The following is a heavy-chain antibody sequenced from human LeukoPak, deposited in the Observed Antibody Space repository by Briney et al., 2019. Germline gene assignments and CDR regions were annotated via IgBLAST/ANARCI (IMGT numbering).Heavy chain of an antibody. V-gene: IGHV4-38-2*01. J-gene: IGHJ5*02. CDR2: IYHSGST. Sequence: PSETLSLTCAVSGYSISSGYYWVWIRQPPGKGLEWIGSIYHSGSTYYNPSLKSRVTISVDTSKNQFSLKLSSVTAADTAVYYCARHNYDFWSGYYTGWFDPWGQGTLVTVSS. D-gene: IGHD3-3*01. CDR3: ARHNYDFWSGYYTGWFDP. CDR1: GYSISSGYY.